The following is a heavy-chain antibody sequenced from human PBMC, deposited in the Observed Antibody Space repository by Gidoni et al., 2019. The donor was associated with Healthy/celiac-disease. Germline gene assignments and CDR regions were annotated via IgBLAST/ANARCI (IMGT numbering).Heavy chain of an antibody. Sequence: QVQPVESGGGVGQPGRSLRLRWAASGFPFRCYAMHWVRQAPGKGLEWVAVISYDGSNKSYADSVKGRFTISRDNSKNTLYLQMNSLRAEDTAVYYCARAAINYGGNSEYYFDYWGQGTLVTVSS. CDR1: GFPFRCYA. CDR2: ISYDGSNK. V-gene: IGHV3-30-3*01. CDR3: ARAAINYGGNSEYYFDY. D-gene: IGHD4-17*01. J-gene: IGHJ4*02.